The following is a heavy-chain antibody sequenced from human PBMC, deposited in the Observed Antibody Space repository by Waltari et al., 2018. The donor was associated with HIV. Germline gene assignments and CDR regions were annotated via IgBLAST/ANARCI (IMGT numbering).Heavy chain of an antibody. Sequence: QLQLQESGPGLVKPSETLSLTCTVSGGSISSSSYYWGWIRQPPGKGLGWIGIIYYSGNTDYNPAIKRRVTISVDTSKNQFSLKLSSVTAADTAVYYCATVITMVRGVIIGGIDYWGQGTLVTVSS. CDR2: IYYSGNT. CDR1: GGSISSSSYY. V-gene: IGHV4-39*07. D-gene: IGHD3-10*01. CDR3: ATVITMVRGVIIGGIDY. J-gene: IGHJ4*02.